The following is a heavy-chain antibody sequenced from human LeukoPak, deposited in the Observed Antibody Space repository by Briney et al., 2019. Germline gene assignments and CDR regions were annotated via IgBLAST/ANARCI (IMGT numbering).Heavy chain of an antibody. D-gene: IGHD1-26*01. CDR3: ARDKWATTGGDWFDP. J-gene: IGHJ5*02. CDR1: GFTFSSYW. Sequence: PGGSLRLSCAASGFTFSSYWMSWVRQAPGKGLEWVANIKQDGSEKYYVDSVKGRFTISRDNAKNSLYLQMNSLRAEDTAVYYCARDKWATTGGDWFDPWGQGTLVTVSS. CDR2: IKQDGSEK. V-gene: IGHV3-7*01.